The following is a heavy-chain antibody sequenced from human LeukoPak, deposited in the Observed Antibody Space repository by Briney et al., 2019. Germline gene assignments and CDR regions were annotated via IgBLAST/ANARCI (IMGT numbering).Heavy chain of an antibody. CDR1: GFTFSSYA. CDR3: ARSAAGFDY. D-gene: IGHD6-13*01. J-gene: IGHJ4*02. V-gene: IGHV3-7*01. Sequence: GGSLRLSCAASGFTFSSYAMSWVRQAPGKGLEWVANIKQDGSEKYYLDSVKGRFTISRDNAKNSLYLIMERLRVEDTAVYYCARSAAGFDYWGQGTLVTVSS. CDR2: IKQDGSEK.